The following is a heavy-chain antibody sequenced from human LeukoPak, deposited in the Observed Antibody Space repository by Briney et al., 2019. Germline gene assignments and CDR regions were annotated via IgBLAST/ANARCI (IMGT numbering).Heavy chain of an antibody. CDR2: IKQDGSEK. CDR3: ARAGGGVHDY. J-gene: IGHJ4*02. V-gene: IGHV3-7*01. D-gene: IGHD1-1*01. CDR1: GFTFSDYW. Sequence: HPGGSLRLSCAASGFTFSDYWMSWVRQAPGKGLEWVANIKQDGSEKYYVDSVKGRFTISRDNAENSLYLQMNSLRAEDTAVYYCARAGGGVHDYWGQGTLVTVSS.